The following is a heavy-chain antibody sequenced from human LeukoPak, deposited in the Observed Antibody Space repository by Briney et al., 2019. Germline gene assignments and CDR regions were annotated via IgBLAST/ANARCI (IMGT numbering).Heavy chain of an antibody. CDR3: ARDWGYSYGLDY. J-gene: IGHJ4*02. Sequence: SETLSLTCTVSGGSMNTYYWSWIRQPPGKGLEWIGYVYYRGSTNYSPSLKSRVTISVDTSKNQFSLKLSSVTAADTAVYYCARDWGYSYGLDYWGQGTLVTVSS. CDR2: VYYRGST. V-gene: IGHV4-59*01. CDR1: GGSMNTYY. D-gene: IGHD5-18*01.